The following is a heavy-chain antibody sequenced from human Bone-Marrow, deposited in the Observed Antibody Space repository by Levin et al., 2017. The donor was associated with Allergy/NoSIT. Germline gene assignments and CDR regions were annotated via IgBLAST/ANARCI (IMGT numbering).Heavy chain of an antibody. CDR1: GFTFANSA. Sequence: LSLPCAASGFTFANSAMTWVRQGPGKGLEWVSTVSDSGGGTHYADSVEGRFTISRDNSKNTLYLQMNSLRAEDTAVYYCAKSFSYGSGYYYNAFDMWGQGTMVTVSS. CDR3: AKSFSYGSGYYYNAFDM. D-gene: IGHD3-10*01. V-gene: IGHV3-23*01. CDR2: VSDSGGGT. J-gene: IGHJ3*02.